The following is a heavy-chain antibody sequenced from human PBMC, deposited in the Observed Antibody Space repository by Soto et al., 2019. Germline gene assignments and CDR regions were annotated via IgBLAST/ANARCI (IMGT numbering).Heavy chain of an antibody. J-gene: IGHJ3*02. Sequence: SETLSLTCTVSGGSISSSSYYWGWIRQPPGKGLEWIGSMYYSGSTYYNPSLKSRGTISVDTSKNQFSLKLSSVTAADTAVYYCASYCSGGSCYTLYAFDIWGQGTMVTISS. D-gene: IGHD2-15*01. CDR3: ASYCSGGSCYTLYAFDI. CDR2: MYYSGST. V-gene: IGHV4-39*01. CDR1: GGSISSSSYY.